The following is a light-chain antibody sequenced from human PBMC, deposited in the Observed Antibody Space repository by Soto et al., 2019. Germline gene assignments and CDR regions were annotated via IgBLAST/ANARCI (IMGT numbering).Light chain of an antibody. J-gene: IGKJ4*01. Sequence: EKVVPQSPAPLPVSPGESGTPSVRASQRVSSNLAWYQQKPGQAPRLLIYDASNRATGIPARFSGGGSGTDFTLTISSLEPEDFAVYYCQQRGNWPLTVGGGTKVDI. CDR3: QQRGNWPLT. CDR1: QRVSSN. CDR2: DAS. V-gene: IGKV3-11*01.